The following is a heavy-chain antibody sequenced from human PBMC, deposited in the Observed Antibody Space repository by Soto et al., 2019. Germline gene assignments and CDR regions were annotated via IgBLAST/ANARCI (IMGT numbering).Heavy chain of an antibody. CDR3: ARGGHVVVVTAALDY. CDR1: GDTFTDYY. J-gene: IGHJ4*02. V-gene: IGHV1-46*01. Sequence: QVQLVQSGAEVKKPGASVKVSCKASGDTFTDYYIHWVRQAPGQGLEWMGTVNPSGGHTTYAQHFLGRMTMTRDTSTSTLNMELTSLPSVDTAVYYCARGGHVVVVTAALDYWGQGTLVTVSS. D-gene: IGHD2-21*02. CDR2: VNPSGGHT.